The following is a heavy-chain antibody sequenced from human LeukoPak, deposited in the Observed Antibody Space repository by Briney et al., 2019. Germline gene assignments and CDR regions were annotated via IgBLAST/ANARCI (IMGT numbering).Heavy chain of an antibody. CDR3: ARDHNGPFDY. CDR2: INHSGST. V-gene: IGHV4-34*01. D-gene: IGHD1-14*01. Sequence: PSETLSLXCAVYGGSFSGYYWSWIRQPPGKELEWIGEINHSGSTNYNPSLKSRVTISVDTSKNQFSLKLSSVTAADTAVYYCARDHNGPFDYWGQGTLVTVSS. CDR1: GGSFSGYY. J-gene: IGHJ4*02.